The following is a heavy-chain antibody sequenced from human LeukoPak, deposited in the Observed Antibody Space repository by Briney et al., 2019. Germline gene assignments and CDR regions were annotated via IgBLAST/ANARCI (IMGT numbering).Heavy chain of an antibody. CDR3: TKAQRANSGYYSFDW. CDR2: ISPGGST. D-gene: IGHD3-3*01. Sequence: GGSLRLSCAASGFTFSSSAMSWVRQAPGKGLEWVSAISPGGSTYYADSVKGRFTISRDNSMDTLYLQMNSLRVEDTAIYYCTKAQRANSGYYSFDWWGQGTLVTVSS. CDR1: GFTFSSSA. V-gene: IGHV3-23*01. J-gene: IGHJ4*02.